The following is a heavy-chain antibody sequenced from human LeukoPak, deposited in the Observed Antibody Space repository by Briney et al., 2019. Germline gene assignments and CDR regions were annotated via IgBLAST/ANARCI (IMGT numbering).Heavy chain of an antibody. Sequence: SETLSLRCAVSGYSISSGYYWGWIRQPPGKGLERIGNIYHSGSTYYNPSLETRVTISLDTSKNHFSLRMASVTAADTAIYYCAMVKTGSSADPFDFWGQGTLVTVSS. J-gene: IGHJ4*02. V-gene: IGHV4-38-2*01. CDR2: IYHSGST. D-gene: IGHD1-26*01. CDR1: GYSISSGYY. CDR3: AMVKTGSSADPFDF.